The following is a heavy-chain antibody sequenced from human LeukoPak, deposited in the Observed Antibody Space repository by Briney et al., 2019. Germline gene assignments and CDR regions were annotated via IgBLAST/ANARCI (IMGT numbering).Heavy chain of an antibody. J-gene: IGHJ4*01. Sequence: ASVKVSCKASGYTFTSYGISWVRQAPGQGLEWMGWISAYNGNTNYAQKLQGRVTMTTDTSTSTAYMELRSLRSDDTAVYYCAREGYCSSTSCYWGGFDYWGQEPWSPSPQ. V-gene: IGHV1-18*01. CDR3: AREGYCSSTSCYWGGFDY. CDR1: GYTFTSYG. D-gene: IGHD2-2*01. CDR2: ISAYNGNT.